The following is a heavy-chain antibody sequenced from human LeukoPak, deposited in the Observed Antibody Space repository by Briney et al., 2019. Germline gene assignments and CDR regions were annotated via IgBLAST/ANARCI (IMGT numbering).Heavy chain of an antibody. CDR1: GFTFSGHY. Sequence: GGSLRLSCAASGFTFSGHYMHWVRQAPGKGLVWVSHIKGDGSDTRYVDSVEGRFIISRDNAKNTLYLQMNSLRAEDTGVYFCARDHRWSYDYWGQGTLVTVSS. J-gene: IGHJ4*02. D-gene: IGHD1-26*01. V-gene: IGHV3-74*01. CDR2: IKGDGSDT. CDR3: ARDHRWSYDY.